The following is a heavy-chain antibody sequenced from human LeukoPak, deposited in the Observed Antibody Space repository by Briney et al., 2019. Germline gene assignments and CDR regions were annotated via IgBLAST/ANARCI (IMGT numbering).Heavy chain of an antibody. CDR1: GFTFSNAW. CDR2: IQSKTDGGTT. V-gene: IGHV3-15*01. CDR3: TARYCRSTSCYGEYFQR. Sequence: GGSLRLSCAASGFTFSNAWMSWVRQAPGKGLEWVGRIQSKTDGGTTDYAAPVKGRFTISRDDSKNTLYLQMNSPKTEGTAVYYCTARYCRSTSCYGEYFQRWGQGTLVTVSS. J-gene: IGHJ1*01. D-gene: IGHD2-2*01.